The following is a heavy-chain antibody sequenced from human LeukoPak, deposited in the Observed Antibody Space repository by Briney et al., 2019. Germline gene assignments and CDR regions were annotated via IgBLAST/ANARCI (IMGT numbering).Heavy chain of an antibody. CDR2: IYYNGST. Sequence: SETLSLTCTVSGGSISSSSYYWGWIRQPPGKGLEWIGNIYYNGSTYYNPSLKSRVTISVDTSKNQFSLKLSSVTAADTAVYYCARGEIAVALYWGQGTLVTVSS. J-gene: IGHJ4*02. CDR1: GGSISSSSYY. D-gene: IGHD6-19*01. CDR3: ARGEIAVALY. V-gene: IGHV4-39*01.